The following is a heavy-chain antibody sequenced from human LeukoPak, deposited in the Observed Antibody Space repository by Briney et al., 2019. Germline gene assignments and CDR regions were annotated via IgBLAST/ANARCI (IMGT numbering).Heavy chain of an antibody. CDR1: GGSISSHY. CDR2: IYYSGST. V-gene: IGHV4-59*11. J-gene: IGHJ4*02. Sequence: SETLFLTCTVSGGSISSHYWSWIRQPPGKGLEWIGYIYYSGSTNYNSSLKSRVTMSVDTSKNQFSLKLSSVTAADTAVYYCAREVCSTSCYIDYWGQGTLVTVSS. CDR3: AREVCSTSCYIDY. D-gene: IGHD2-2*02.